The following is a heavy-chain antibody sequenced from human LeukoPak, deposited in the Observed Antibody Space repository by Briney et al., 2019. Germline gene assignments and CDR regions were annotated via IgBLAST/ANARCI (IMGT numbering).Heavy chain of an antibody. Sequence: PGESLSLSCAASGFTVSSNYMSWVRQAPGKGLEWVSVIYSGGSTYYADSVKGRFTISRDNSKNTLYLQMNSLRAEDTAVYYCAREGGYSYGLYYFDYWGQGTLVTVSS. CDR2: IYSGGST. D-gene: IGHD5-18*01. CDR1: GFTVSSNY. CDR3: AREGGYSYGLYYFDY. V-gene: IGHV3-53*01. J-gene: IGHJ4*02.